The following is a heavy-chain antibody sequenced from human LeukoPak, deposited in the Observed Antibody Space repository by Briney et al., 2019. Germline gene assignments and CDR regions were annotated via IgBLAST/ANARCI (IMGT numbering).Heavy chain of an antibody. CDR3: ARDCSGGNCYRDPTFDY. CDR2: ISSSGSTI. V-gene: IGHV3-11*04. J-gene: IGHJ4*02. D-gene: IGHD2-15*01. Sequence: GGSLRLSCAASGFTFSDYYMSWIRQAPGKGLEWVSYISSSGSTIYYADSVKGRFAISRDNAKNSLYLRMNTLRAEDTAVYYCARDCSGGNCYRDPTFDYWGQGTLVTVSS. CDR1: GFTFSDYY.